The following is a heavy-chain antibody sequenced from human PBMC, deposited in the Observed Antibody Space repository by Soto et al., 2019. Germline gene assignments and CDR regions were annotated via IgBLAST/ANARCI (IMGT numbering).Heavy chain of an antibody. V-gene: IGHV4-34*01. CDR1: WRSFIGYY. D-gene: IGHD6-13*01. CDR3: AIGVSSSWYHRYYHDGMDV. Sequence: ASEKLSLTCAVYWRSFIGYYWSWICEPPRKGLEWIGEINHSGSTNYNPSPKSRVTISVDTSKNQFSLKLSSVTAADTAVYYCAIGVSSSWYHRYYHDGMDVRDQGP. CDR2: INHSGST. J-gene: IGHJ6*02.